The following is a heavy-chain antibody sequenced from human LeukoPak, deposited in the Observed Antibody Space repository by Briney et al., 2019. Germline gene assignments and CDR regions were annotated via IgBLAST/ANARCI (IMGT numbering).Heavy chain of an antibody. CDR3: ARHENRYAHFDY. V-gene: IGHV4-34*01. CDR1: GGSFSGYY. J-gene: IGHJ4*02. CDR2: INHSGST. D-gene: IGHD3-16*02. Sequence: SETLSLTCAVYGGSFSGYYWSWIRQPPGKGLEWIGEINHSGSTNYNPSLKSRVTISVDTSKNQFSLKLSSVTAADTAVYYCARHENRYAHFDYWGQGTLVTVSS.